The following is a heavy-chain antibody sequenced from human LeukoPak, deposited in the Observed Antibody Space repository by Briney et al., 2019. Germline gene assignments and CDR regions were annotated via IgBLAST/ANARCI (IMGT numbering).Heavy chain of an antibody. D-gene: IGHD6-19*01. Sequence: GGSLRLSCAASGFTFSSYGMHWVRQAPGKGLEWVAVISYDGSNKYYADSVKGRFTISRDNSKNTLYMQINSLRVEDRAVYYCAKNAEQWLLTGPYDSWGQGARVTVS. CDR2: ISYDGSNK. J-gene: IGHJ5*02. V-gene: IGHV3-30*18. CDR3: AKNAEQWLLTGPYDS. CDR1: GFTFSSYG.